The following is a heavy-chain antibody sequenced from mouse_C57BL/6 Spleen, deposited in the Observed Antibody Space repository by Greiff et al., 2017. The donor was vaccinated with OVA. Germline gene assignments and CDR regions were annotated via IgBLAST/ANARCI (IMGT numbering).Heavy chain of an antibody. CDR3: ARDYYGNYEAMDY. Sequence: QVQLQQPGAELVRPGSSVKLSCKASGYTFTSYWMDWVKQRPGQGLEWIGNIYPSDSETHYNQKFKDKATLTVDKSSSTAYMQLSSLTSEDSAVYYCARDYYGNYEAMDYWGQGTSVTVSS. D-gene: IGHD2-1*01. CDR1: GYTFTSYW. J-gene: IGHJ4*01. V-gene: IGHV1-61*01. CDR2: IYPSDSET.